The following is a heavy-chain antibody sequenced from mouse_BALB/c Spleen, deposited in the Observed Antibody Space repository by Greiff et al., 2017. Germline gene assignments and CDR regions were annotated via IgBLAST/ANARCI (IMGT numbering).Heavy chain of an antibody. D-gene: IGHD1-1*01. Sequence: QVTLKVSGPGILQPSQTLSLTCSFSGFSLSTSGMGVGWIRQPSGKGLEWLAHIYWDDDNRYNPTLKSRLTISKDTSRNQVFLKITSVDTADTATYYCARRAFTTVVAYYAMDYWGQGTSVTVSS. J-gene: IGHJ4*01. CDR2: IYWDDDN. CDR3: ARRAFTTVVAYYAMDY. V-gene: IGHV8-12*01. CDR1: GFSLSTSGMG.